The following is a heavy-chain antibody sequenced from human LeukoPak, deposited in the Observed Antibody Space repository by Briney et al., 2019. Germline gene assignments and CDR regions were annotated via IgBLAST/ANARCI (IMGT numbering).Heavy chain of an antibody. Sequence: GGSLRLSCAASGFTFSSYWMHWVRQAPGKGLVWVSGINSDGSSTRYADPVKGRFTISRDNAKNTLYLQMNSLRAEDTAVYYCASSVQGDYWGQGTLVTVSS. J-gene: IGHJ4*02. CDR3: ASSVQGDY. CDR2: INSDGSST. CDR1: GFTFSSYW. V-gene: IGHV3-74*01. D-gene: IGHD3-10*02.